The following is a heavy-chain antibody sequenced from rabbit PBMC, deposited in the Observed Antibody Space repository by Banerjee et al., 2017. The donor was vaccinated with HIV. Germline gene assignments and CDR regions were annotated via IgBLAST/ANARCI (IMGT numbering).Heavy chain of an antibody. CDR2: IVADSSGST. V-gene: IGHV1S40*01. CDR1: GIDFSSSYY. Sequence: QQLVESGGGLVKPGASLTLTCKASGIDFSSSYYMCWVRQAPGKGLEWIGCIVADSSGSTYYASWAKGRFTISKTSSTAVTLQMTSLTAADTATYFCARYVSGSGYGLWGPGTLVTVS. CDR3: ARYVSGSGYGL. J-gene: IGHJ4*01. D-gene: IGHD1-1*01.